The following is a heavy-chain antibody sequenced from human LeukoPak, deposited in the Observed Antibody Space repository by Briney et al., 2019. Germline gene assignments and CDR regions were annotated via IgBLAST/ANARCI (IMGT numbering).Heavy chain of an antibody. CDR1: GGSISSYF. J-gene: IGHJ4*02. CDR2: IYYSGST. V-gene: IGHV4-59*08. CDR3: ARHVGYSTSGFPPAHFDY. D-gene: IGHD6-13*01. Sequence: SETLSLTCTVSGGSISSYFWTWIRQPPVKGLEWIGYIYYSGSTNYNPSLKSRVTISVDTSKNQFSLKLTSVTAADTAVYYCARHVGYSTSGFPPAHFDYWGQGTLVTVSS.